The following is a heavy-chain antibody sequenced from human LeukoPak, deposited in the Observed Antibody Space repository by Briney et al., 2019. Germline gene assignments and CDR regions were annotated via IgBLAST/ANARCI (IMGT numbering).Heavy chain of an antibody. CDR2: LSSSGST. D-gene: IGHD3-10*01. J-gene: IGHJ4*02. V-gene: IGHV4-4*07. Sequence: SETLSLTCTVSGGSINSYYWSWIRQPAGKGLEWIGRLSSSGSTNSNPSLKSRVTMSVDTSKNQLSLNLTSVTAADTAMYYCTGDDFGSGRPFDYWGQGILVTVSS. CDR1: GGSINSYY. CDR3: TGDDFGSGRPFDY.